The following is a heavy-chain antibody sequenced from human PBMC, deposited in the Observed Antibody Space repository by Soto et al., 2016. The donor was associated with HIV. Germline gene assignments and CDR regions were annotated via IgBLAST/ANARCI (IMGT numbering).Heavy chain of an antibody. CDR2: IYSGGST. CDR3: ARVGGTISGDWYFDL. Sequence: EVQLVESGGGLVQPGGSLRLSCAASGFTVSSNYMSWVRQAPGKGLEWVSVIYSGGSTYYADSVKGRFTISRDNSKNTLYLQMNSLRAEDTAVYYCARVGGTISGDWYFDLWGRGTLVTVSS. CDR1: GFTVSSNY. D-gene: IGHD3-9*01. V-gene: IGHV3-66*01. J-gene: IGHJ2*01.